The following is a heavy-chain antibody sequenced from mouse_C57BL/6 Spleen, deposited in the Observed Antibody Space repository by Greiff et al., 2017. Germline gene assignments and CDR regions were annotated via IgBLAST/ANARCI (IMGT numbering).Heavy chain of an antibody. D-gene: IGHD3-2*02. CDR3: ARGGSSGYVGY. V-gene: IGHV5-4*03. CDR1: GFTFSSYA. J-gene: IGHJ2*01. CDR2: ISDGGSYT. Sequence: DVMLVESGGGLVKPGGSLKLSCAASGFTFSSYAMSWVRQTPEKRLEWVATISDGGSYTYYPDNVKGRFTISRDNAKNNLYLQMSHLKSEDTAMYYCARGGSSGYVGYWGQGTTLTVSS.